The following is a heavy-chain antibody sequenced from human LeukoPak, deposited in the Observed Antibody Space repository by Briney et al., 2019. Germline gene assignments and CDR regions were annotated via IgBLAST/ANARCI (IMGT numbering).Heavy chain of an antibody. CDR3: ARATWGYYYYMDV. D-gene: IGHD1-26*01. CDR1: AGSISLYNTYY. Sequence: SETLSLTCTVSAGSISLYNTYYWNWIRQSPGKGLEWIGYIYYSGSTSYNPSLKSRVTISLDTSKNQFSLKLSSVTAADTAVYYCARATWGYYYYMDVWGKGTTVTVSS. CDR2: IYYSGST. V-gene: IGHV4-59*12. J-gene: IGHJ6*03.